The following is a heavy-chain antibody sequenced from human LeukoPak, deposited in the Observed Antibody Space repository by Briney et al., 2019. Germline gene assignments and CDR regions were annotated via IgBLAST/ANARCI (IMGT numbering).Heavy chain of an antibody. V-gene: IGHV4-39*01. CDR2: IYYHENT. CDR3: ARNKYYYGSKNYGVPNWFDP. D-gene: IGHD3-10*01. J-gene: IGHJ5*02. CDR1: GGSISSSRDY. Sequence: PSETLSLTCTVSGGSISSSRDYWGWIRQAPGKGLEWLGSIYYHENTYYNPSLKSRVTISIDTSKNQFSLKLSSVTAADTAVYYCARNKYYYGSKNYGVPNWFDPWGQGTLVTVSS.